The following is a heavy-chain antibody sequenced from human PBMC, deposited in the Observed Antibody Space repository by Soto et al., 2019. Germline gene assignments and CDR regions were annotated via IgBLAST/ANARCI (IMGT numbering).Heavy chain of an antibody. V-gene: IGHV2-5*02. Sequence: SGPTPVNPTQTLTLTCTFSGFSLSNDDVGVGWIRQPPGKALDWLAVIYWDDDKHYSPSLKSRLTITKDTSKNQVLLTMTNMDPVDTATYFCARSKYSISSFDYWGQGALVTVSS. D-gene: IGHD6-6*01. CDR3: ARSKYSISSFDY. J-gene: IGHJ4*02. CDR1: GFSLSNDDVG. CDR2: IYWDDDK.